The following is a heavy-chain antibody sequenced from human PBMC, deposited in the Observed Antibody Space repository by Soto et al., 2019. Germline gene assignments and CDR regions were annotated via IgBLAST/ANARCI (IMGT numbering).Heavy chain of an antibody. D-gene: IGHD3-9*01. V-gene: IGHV2-5*01. CDR1: GFSLSTSGVG. J-gene: IGHJ4*02. CDR3: AHGYRRYFDWPEDYFNY. CDR2: IYWNDDK. Sequence: SGPTLVNPTQTLTLTCTFSGFSLSTSGVGVGWIRQPPGKALEWLALIYWNDDKRYSPSLKSRLTITKDTSKNQVVLTMTNMDPVDTATYYCAHGYRRYFDWPEDYFNYWGQGTLVTVSS.